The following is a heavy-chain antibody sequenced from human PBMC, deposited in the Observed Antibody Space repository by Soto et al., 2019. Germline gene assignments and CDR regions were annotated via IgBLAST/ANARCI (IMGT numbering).Heavy chain of an antibody. Sequence: GGSLRLSCAASGFTFSSYSMNWVRQAPGKGLEWVSYISSSSSTIYYADSVKGRFTISRDNAKNSLYLQMNSLRDEDTAVYYCASLYSSSWYISSYFQHWGQGTLVTVSS. CDR3: ASLYSSSWYISSYFQH. CDR2: ISSSSSTI. CDR1: GFTFSSYS. D-gene: IGHD6-13*01. V-gene: IGHV3-48*02. J-gene: IGHJ1*01.